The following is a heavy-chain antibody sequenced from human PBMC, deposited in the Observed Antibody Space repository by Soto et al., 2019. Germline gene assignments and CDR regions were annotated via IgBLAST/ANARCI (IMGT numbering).Heavy chain of an antibody. D-gene: IGHD2-2*01. Sequence: QVQLLQWGAGLLKPSETLSLTCGVYGGSFSNYYWSWIRQPPGKGLEWVGEITHSGGTNYNPSLMSRVTVSLEPPKNQFSLTLSSVTAAETVMYYCARMSCSSSRFPLCYWAQGTLVTVSS. CDR3: ARMSCSSSRFPLCY. J-gene: IGHJ4*02. CDR2: ITHSGGT. CDR1: GGSFSNYY. V-gene: IGHV4-34*01.